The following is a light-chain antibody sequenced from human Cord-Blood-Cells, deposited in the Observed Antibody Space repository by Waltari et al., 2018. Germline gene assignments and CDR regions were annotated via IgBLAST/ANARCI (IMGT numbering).Light chain of an antibody. J-gene: IGKJ4*01. CDR2: DAS. Sequence: EIVLTQSPATLSLSPGERATLSCMASQSVSSYLAWYQQKPGQAPRLLIYDASNRATGSPARFSGSGSGTDFTLTISSLEPEDFAVYYCQQRSNWPLTFGGGTKVEIK. CDR3: QQRSNWPLT. V-gene: IGKV3-11*01. CDR1: QSVSSY.